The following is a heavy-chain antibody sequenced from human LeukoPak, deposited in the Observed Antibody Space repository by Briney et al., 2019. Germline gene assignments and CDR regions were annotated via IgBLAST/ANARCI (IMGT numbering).Heavy chain of an antibody. CDR1: GGSFSGYY. V-gene: IGHV4-34*01. CDR2: INHSGST. J-gene: IGHJ6*03. Sequence: SETLSLTCAVYGGSFSGYYWSWIRQPPGKGLEWIGEINHSGSTNYNPSLKSRVTISVDTSKNQFSLKLSSVTAADTAVYYCARRITIFGVVIIPYYYYMDVWGKGTTVTVSS. D-gene: IGHD3-3*01. CDR3: ARRITIFGVVIIPYYYYMDV.